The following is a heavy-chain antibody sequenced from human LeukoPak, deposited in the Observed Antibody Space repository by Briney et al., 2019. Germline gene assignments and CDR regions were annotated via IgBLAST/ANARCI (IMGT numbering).Heavy chain of an antibody. D-gene: IGHD4-17*01. Sequence: GGSPRLSCVASGFTFGNHWMSWVRQAPGKGLEWVAAIRPDGGQKNYVDSVKGRFTISRDNPKNSLYLQMDSLRAEDTAVYYCASQYGDDYWGQGTLVTVSS. CDR2: IRPDGGQK. CDR1: GFTFGNHW. V-gene: IGHV3-7*01. J-gene: IGHJ4*02. CDR3: ASQYGDDY.